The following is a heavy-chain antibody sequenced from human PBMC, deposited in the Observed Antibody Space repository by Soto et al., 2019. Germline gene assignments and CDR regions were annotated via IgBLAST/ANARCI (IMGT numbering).Heavy chain of an antibody. V-gene: IGHV4-61*08. CDR2: ISYSGTT. CDR3: ARDHKWDGMDV. J-gene: IGHJ6*02. CDR1: GGSVTSGASH. D-gene: IGHD1-26*01. Sequence: PSETLSLTCTVSGGSVTSGASHWTWIRQSPGKGLEWIGYISYSGTTDYNPSLKSRVTISVDTSKNQFSLKLTSTSTADTAVYYCARDHKWDGMDVWGQGTTVTVSS.